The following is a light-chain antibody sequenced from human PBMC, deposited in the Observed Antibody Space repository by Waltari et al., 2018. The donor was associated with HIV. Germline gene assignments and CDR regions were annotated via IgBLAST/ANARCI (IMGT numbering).Light chain of an antibody. CDR1: QSVSSN. CDR3: QQYNNWPPWT. Sequence: EIVMTQSPATLSASPGARATLSCRASQSVSSNFAWYQQKPGQAPRPLIYGASTRATGIPARLSGSGSGTEFTLTISSLQSEDCAVYYCQQYNNWPPWTFGQGTKVEIK. CDR2: GAS. V-gene: IGKV3-15*01. J-gene: IGKJ1*01.